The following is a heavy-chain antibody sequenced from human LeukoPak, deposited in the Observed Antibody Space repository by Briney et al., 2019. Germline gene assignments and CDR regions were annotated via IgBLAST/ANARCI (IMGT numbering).Heavy chain of an antibody. D-gene: IGHD3-22*01. CDR3: ARVDYDSSGYSDY. CDR2: ISSSGNTR. J-gene: IGHJ4*02. CDR1: GFTFSSYG. V-gene: IGHV3-48*04. Sequence: GGSLRLSCAASGFTFSSYGMHWVRQAPGKGLEWVAYISSSGNTRYYADSVKGRFTISRDNAKNSLSLQMNSLRAEDTAVYYCARVDYDSSGYSDYWGQGTLVTVSS.